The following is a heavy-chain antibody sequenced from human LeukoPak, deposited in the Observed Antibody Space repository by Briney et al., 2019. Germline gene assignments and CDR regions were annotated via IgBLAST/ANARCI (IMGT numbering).Heavy chain of an antibody. J-gene: IGHJ5*02. V-gene: IGHV1-18*01. CDR1: GYTFTSYG. D-gene: IGHD2-2*01. CDR3: ARVRYCSSTSCPHSPTLMYNWFDP. CDR2: ISAYNGNT. Sequence: ASVKVSCKASGYTFTSYGISWVRQPPGQGFEWMGWISAYNGNTNYAQKLQGRVTMTTDTSTSTAYMELRSLRSDDTAVYYCARVRYCSSTSCPHSPTLMYNWFDPWGQGTLVTVSS.